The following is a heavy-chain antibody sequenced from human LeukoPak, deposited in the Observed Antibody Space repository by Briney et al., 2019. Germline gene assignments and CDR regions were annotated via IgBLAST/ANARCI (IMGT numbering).Heavy chain of an antibody. CDR1: GFTFSSYA. J-gene: IGHJ6*03. CDR3: AARGSLRGYYYYYMDV. Sequence: GGSLRLSCAASGFTFSSYAMSWVRQAPGKGLEWFSAISGSGGSTYYADSVKGRFTISRDNSKNTLYLQMNSLRAEGTALYYCAARGSLRGYYYYYMDVWGKGTTVTVSS. D-gene: IGHD3-16*01. CDR2: ISGSGGST. V-gene: IGHV3-23*01.